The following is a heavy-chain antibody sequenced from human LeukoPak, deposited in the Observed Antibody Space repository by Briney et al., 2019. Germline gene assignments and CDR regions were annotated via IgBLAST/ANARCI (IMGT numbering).Heavy chain of an antibody. CDR2: ISGSGGST. V-gene: IGHV3-23*01. CDR3: AKFLAGWFDP. Sequence: PGGSLRLSCVASGFPFNNAWMNWVRQTPGKGLEWVSAISGSGGSTYYADSVKGRFTISRDNSKNTLYLQMNSLRAEDTAVYYCAKFLAGWFDPWGQGTLVTVSS. CDR1: GFPFNNAW. J-gene: IGHJ5*02. D-gene: IGHD2/OR15-2a*01.